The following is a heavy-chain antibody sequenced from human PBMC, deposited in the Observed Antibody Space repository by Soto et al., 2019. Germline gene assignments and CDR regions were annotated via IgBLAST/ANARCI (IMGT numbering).Heavy chain of an antibody. CDR3: ARRGGSSSGYYYYAMDV. CDR2: IYSNGDT. Sequence: PSETLSLTCSVSSDSMNRGGYYWSWIRQHPGKGLEWIGYIYSNGDTYYNPSLKSRVTISVDTSKNQFSLNLTSVTAADTAVYYCARRGGSSSGYYYYAMDVWGQGTTVTVSS. J-gene: IGHJ6*02. V-gene: IGHV4-31*03. D-gene: IGHD6-6*01. CDR1: SDSMNRGGYY.